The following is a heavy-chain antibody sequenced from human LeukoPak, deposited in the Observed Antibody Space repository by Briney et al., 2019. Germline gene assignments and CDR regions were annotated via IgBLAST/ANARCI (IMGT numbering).Heavy chain of an antibody. Sequence: SQTLSLTCTVSGASISSRSYYWSWIRQHPGKGLEWIGYIYYSGNTYYNPSLKSRVTISVDTSKNQFSLKLSSVTAADTAAYDCARVFYDFWSGGFDPWGQGTLVTVSS. D-gene: IGHD3-3*01. J-gene: IGHJ5*02. CDR2: IYYSGNT. CDR3: ARVFYDFWSGGFDP. V-gene: IGHV4-31*03. CDR1: GASISSRSYY.